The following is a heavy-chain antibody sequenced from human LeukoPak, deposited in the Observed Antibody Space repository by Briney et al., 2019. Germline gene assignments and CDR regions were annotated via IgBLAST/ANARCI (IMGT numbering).Heavy chain of an antibody. CDR1: GYTFTNYD. CDR2: MNPNSGNT. CDR3: ARVLKTTRTD. J-gene: IGHJ4*02. Sequence: ASVKVSCXASGYTFTNYDINWVRQASGQGLEWMGWMNPNSGNTGYAQKFQGRVTMTRNTSISTAYMELSSLRSEDTAVYYCARVLKTTRTDWGQGTLVTVSS. V-gene: IGHV1-8*01. D-gene: IGHD4-17*01.